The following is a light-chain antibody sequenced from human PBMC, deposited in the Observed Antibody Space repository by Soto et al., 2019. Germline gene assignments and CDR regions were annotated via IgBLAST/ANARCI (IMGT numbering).Light chain of an antibody. CDR1: QSVSSSF. CDR2: GAS. V-gene: IGKV3-20*01. Sequence: EIVLTQSPGTLSLSPGERATLSCRASQSVSSSFLAWYQQKPGQAPRLLIYGASIRATGIPDRFSGSGSGTAFTLTISRVEPEDFAVYYCQQDGSSPWTFGQGTKVEIK. J-gene: IGKJ1*01. CDR3: QQDGSSPWT.